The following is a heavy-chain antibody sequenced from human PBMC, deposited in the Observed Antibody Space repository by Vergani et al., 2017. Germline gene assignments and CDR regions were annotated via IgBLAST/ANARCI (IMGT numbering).Heavy chain of an antibody. V-gene: IGHV1-69*01. J-gene: IGHJ4*02. D-gene: IGHD2-2*01. CDR1: GGTFSSYA. Sequence: QVQLVQSGAEVKKPGSSVKVSCKASGGTFSSYAISWVRQAPGQGLEWMGGIIPIFGTANYAQKFQGRVTITADESTSTAYMELRRLRSEDTAVYYCAGGLANVIVPAANYPFDYWGQGTLVTVSS. CDR2: IIPIFGTA. CDR3: AGGLANVIVPAANYPFDY.